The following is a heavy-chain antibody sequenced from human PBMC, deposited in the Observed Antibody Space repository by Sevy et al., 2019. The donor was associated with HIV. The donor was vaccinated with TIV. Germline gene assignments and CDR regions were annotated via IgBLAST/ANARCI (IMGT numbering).Heavy chain of an antibody. V-gene: IGHV4-59*01. J-gene: IGHJ5*02. CDR2: IYYSGST. CDR1: GGSISSYY. Sequence: SETLSLTCTVSGGSISSYYWSWIRQPPGKGLEWIGYIYYSGSTNYNPSLKSRVTISVDTPKNQFSLKLFSVTAADTAVYYCARAYGSGKWGWFDPWGQGTLVTVSS. D-gene: IGHD3-10*01. CDR3: ARAYGSGKWGWFDP.